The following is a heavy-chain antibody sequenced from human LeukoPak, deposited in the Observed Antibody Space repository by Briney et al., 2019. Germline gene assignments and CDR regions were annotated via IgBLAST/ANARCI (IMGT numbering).Heavy chain of an antibody. CDR1: GDSVSSKSAA. Sequence: SQTLSLTCAISGDSVSSKSAAWNWIRQSPSRGLEWLGRTYYRSKWSSGYAESVKSRLTVSPDTSKNQFSLQLRSVTPEDTAVYYCARGGGPPTTYFDYWGQGTLVTVSS. D-gene: IGHD2/OR15-2a*01. J-gene: IGHJ4*02. CDR2: TYYRSKWSS. V-gene: IGHV6-1*01. CDR3: ARGGGPPTTYFDY.